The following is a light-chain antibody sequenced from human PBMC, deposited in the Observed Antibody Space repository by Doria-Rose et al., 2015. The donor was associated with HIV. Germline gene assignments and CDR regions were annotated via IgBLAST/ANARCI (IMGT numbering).Light chain of an antibody. CDR3: HQYGTSWT. Sequence: TQSPGTLSLSPGERATLSCRASQSFSSTYLAWYQQKPGQAPSLLIYDGFTRATGISDRFSASGSGTDFTLTINRLEPEDFALYYCHQYGTSWTFGQGTRVEI. CDR1: QSFSSTY. J-gene: IGKJ1*01. CDR2: DGF. V-gene: IGKV3-20*01.